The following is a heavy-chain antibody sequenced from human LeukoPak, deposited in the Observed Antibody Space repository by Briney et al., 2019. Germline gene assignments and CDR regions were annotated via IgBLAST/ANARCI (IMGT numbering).Heavy chain of an antibody. J-gene: IGHJ3*02. CDR2: ISSSSSYI. Sequence: KPGGSLRLSCAASGFTFSSYGMYWVRQAPGKGLEWVSSISSSSSYIYYADSVKGRFTISRDNAKNSLYLQMNSLRAEDTAVYYCARDKYYYDSSGYYVNAFDIWGQGTMVTVSS. V-gene: IGHV3-21*01. CDR1: GFTFSSYG. CDR3: ARDKYYYDSSGYYVNAFDI. D-gene: IGHD3-22*01.